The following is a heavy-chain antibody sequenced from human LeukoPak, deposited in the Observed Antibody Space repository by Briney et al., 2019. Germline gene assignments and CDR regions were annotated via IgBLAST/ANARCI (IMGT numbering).Heavy chain of an antibody. CDR1: GFTFSSYA. V-gene: IGHV3-23*01. CDR3: AKQSSGYDWKQGFFDY. J-gene: IGHJ4*02. CDR2: ISGSGGST. D-gene: IGHD5-12*01. Sequence: PGGSLRLSCAASGFTFSSYAMSWVRQAPGKGLEWVSAISGSGGSTYYADSVKGRFTIFRDNSKNTLYLQMNSLRAEDTAVYYCAKQSSGYDWKQGFFDYWGQGTLVTVSS.